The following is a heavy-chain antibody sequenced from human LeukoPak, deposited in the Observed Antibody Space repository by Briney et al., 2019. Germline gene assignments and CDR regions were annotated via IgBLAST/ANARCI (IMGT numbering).Heavy chain of an antibody. CDR2: ISGSGGNT. D-gene: IGHD3-10*01. V-gene: IGHV3-23*01. J-gene: IGHJ5*02. Sequence: GGSLRLSCATSGFTFSSYAMSWVRQAPGKGLEWVSSISGSGGNTYYADSVKGRFTISRDYSRNTLYLQMNSLRTEETAVYYCAKGPAMVRGTFDPWGQGTLVTVSS. CDR3: AKGPAMVRGTFDP. CDR1: GFTFSSYA.